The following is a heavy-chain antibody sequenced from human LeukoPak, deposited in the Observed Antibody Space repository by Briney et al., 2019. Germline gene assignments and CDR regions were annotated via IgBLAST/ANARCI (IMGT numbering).Heavy chain of an antibody. Sequence: SETLSLTCAVYGGSFSGYYWSWIRQPPGKGLEWIGEINHSGSTNYNPSLKSRVTISVDTSKSQFSLKLSSVTAADTAVYYCAREIYCSSTSCYNGRRYDPWGQGTLVNVSS. J-gene: IGHJ5*02. V-gene: IGHV4-34*01. CDR3: AREIYCSSTSCYNGRRYDP. D-gene: IGHD2-2*02. CDR1: GGSFSGYY. CDR2: INHSGST.